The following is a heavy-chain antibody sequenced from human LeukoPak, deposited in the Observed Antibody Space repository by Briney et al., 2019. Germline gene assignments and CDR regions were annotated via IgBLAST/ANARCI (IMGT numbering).Heavy chain of an antibody. V-gene: IGHV3-48*01. Sequence: PGGSLRLSCAASGFTFSSYSMNWVRQAPGKGLEWVSYISSSSSTIYYADSVKGRFTISRDNSKNTLYLQMNSLRAEDTAVYYCARDVSRPDGDYVDVHDAFDIWGQGTMVTVSS. J-gene: IGHJ3*02. D-gene: IGHD4-17*01. CDR1: GFTFSSYS. CDR2: ISSSSSTI. CDR3: ARDVSRPDGDYVDVHDAFDI.